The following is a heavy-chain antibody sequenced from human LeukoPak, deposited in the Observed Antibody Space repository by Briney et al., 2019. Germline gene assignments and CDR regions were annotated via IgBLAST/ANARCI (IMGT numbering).Heavy chain of an antibody. J-gene: IGHJ5*02. Sequence: SVKVSCKTSGGTFNNSAISWVRQAPGQGLEWLRGIMPLFGTAGYAQKFQGRVTITKDESTRTVCLELTSLTSDDTAVYYCARDVHGDYGSGWFDPWGQGTLVSVSS. V-gene: IGHV1-69*05. CDR3: ARDVHGDYGSGWFDP. D-gene: IGHD4-17*01. CDR2: IMPLFGTA. CDR1: GGTFNNSA.